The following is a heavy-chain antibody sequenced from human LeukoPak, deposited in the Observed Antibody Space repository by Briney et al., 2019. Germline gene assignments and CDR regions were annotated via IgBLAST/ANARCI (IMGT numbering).Heavy chain of an antibody. Sequence: SVKVSCKASGGTFSSYAISWVRQAPGQGLEWMGRIIPILGIANYAQKFQGRVTMTEDTSTDTAYMELSSLRSEDTAVYYCATHCTNGVCYPYYFDYWGQGTLVTVSS. V-gene: IGHV1-69*04. CDR3: ATHCTNGVCYPYYFDY. J-gene: IGHJ4*02. CDR2: IIPILGIA. D-gene: IGHD2-8*01. CDR1: GGTFSSYA.